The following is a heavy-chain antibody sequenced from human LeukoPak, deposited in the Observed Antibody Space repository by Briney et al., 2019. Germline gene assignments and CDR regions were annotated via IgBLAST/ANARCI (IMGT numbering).Heavy chain of an antibody. CDR3: ARESPYSYGSYYYYGMDV. V-gene: IGHV4-59*01. CDR1: GGSISGYY. CDR2: IYYSEST. J-gene: IGHJ6*02. D-gene: IGHD5-18*01. Sequence: SETLSLTCTVSGGSISGYYWSWIRQPPGKGLEWIGYIYYSESTNYNPSLKSRVTISVDPSKNQFSLKLSSVTAADTAVYYCARESPYSYGSYYYYGMDVWGQGTTDTVSS.